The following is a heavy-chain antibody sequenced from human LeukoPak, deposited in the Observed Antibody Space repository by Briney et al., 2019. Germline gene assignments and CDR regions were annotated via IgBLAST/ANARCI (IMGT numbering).Heavy chain of an antibody. CDR1: GYSVNSGYY. CDR3: ARARERITLVRGVIPDAFDI. CDR2: IYHSGST. J-gene: IGHJ3*02. V-gene: IGHV4-38-2*02. Sequence: PSETLSLTCTVSGYSVNSGYYWGWIRPPPGKGLEWIGSIYHSGSTYYNPSLKSRVTISVDTSKNQFSLKLSSVTAADTAVYYCARARERITLVRGVIPDAFDIWGQGTMVTVSS. D-gene: IGHD3-10*01.